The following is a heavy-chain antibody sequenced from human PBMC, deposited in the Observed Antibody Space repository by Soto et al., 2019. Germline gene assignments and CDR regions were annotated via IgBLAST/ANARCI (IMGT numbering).Heavy chain of an antibody. CDR1: GGSISSYY. CDR2: IYYSGST. V-gene: IGHV4-59*01. J-gene: IGHJ4*02. Sequence: SETLSLTCTVSGGSISSYYWSWIRQPPGKGLEWIGYIYYSGSTNYNPSLKSRVTISVDTSKNQFSLKLSSVTAADTAVYYCARRRGNTAMVLFDYWGQGTLVTVSS. CDR3: ARRRGNTAMVLFDY. D-gene: IGHD5-18*01.